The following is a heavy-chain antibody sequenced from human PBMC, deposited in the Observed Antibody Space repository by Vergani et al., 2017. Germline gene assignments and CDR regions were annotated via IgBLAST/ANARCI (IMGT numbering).Heavy chain of an antibody. CDR3: ARDRRGSLQTHRGYYYDISGYWLFDP. V-gene: IGHV1-69*01. D-gene: IGHD3-22*01. CDR1: GGTFSSYA. Sequence: QVQLVQSGAEVKKPGSSVKVSCKASGGTFSSYAISWVRQAPGQGLEWMGGIIPLFGTANYAQKFQGRVTITADESTSTAYMELSSLRSEDTAVDYFARDRRGSLQTHRGYYYDISGYWLFDPWGQGTLVTVSS. CDR2: IIPLFGTA. J-gene: IGHJ5*02.